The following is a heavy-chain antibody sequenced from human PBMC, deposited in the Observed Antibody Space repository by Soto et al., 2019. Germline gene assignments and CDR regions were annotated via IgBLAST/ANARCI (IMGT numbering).Heavy chain of an antibody. CDR1: GGSFSGYY. CDR3: ARRQWLVGVDY. V-gene: IGHV4-34*01. Sequence: QVQLQQWGAGLLKPSETLSLTCAVYGGSFSGYYWSWIRQPPGKGLEWIGEINHSGSTNYNPSIKRRVTISVDTSKNQFSLKLSSVTAADTAVYYCARRQWLVGVDYWGQGTLVTVSS. J-gene: IGHJ4*02. CDR2: INHSGST. D-gene: IGHD6-19*01.